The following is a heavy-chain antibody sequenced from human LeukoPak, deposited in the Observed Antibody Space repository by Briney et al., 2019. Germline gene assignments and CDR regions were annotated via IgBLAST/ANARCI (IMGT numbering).Heavy chain of an antibody. D-gene: IGHD6-19*01. CDR2: INPNSGGT. V-gene: IGHV1-2*02. CDR1: GYTFTGYY. J-gene: IGHJ4*02. Sequence: GASVKVSCKASGYTFTGYYMHWVRQAPGQGLEWMGWINPNSGGTNYAQKFQGRVTMTRDTSISTAYMELSRLRSDDTAVYYCARDFLPYSSGWSHELSDYWGQGTLVTVSS. CDR3: ARDFLPYSSGWSHELSDY.